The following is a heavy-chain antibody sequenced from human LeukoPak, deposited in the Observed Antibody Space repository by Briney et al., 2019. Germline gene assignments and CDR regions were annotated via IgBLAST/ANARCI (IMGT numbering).Heavy chain of an antibody. J-gene: IGHJ4*02. V-gene: IGHV5-51*01. CDR3: ATFASGYDDPFDY. CDR2: IYPGDSDT. Sequence: GESLQISCKGSGYSFTSYWIGWVRQMPGKGLEWMGIIYPGDSDTRYSPSFQGQVTISADKSISTAYLQWSSLKASDTAMYYCATFASGYDDPFDYWGQGTLVTVSS. CDR1: GYSFTSYW. D-gene: IGHD5-12*01.